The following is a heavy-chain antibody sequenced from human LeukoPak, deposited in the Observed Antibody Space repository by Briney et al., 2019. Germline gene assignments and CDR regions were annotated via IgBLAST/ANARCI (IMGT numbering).Heavy chain of an antibody. D-gene: IGHD6-19*01. CDR2: ISGSGGST. J-gene: IGHJ4*02. Sequence: GGSLRLSCAASGFTFSSYAMSWVRQAPGKGLEWVSAISGSGGSTYYAHSVKGRVTITRDNSKHTPYLQMNSLRSEDTAVYYCAKSGVAGSFDYWGQGTLVTVSS. V-gene: IGHV3-23*01. CDR1: GFTFSSYA. CDR3: AKSGVAGSFDY.